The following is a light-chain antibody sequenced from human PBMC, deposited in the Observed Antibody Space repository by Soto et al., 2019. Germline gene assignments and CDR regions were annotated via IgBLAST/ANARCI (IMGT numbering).Light chain of an antibody. CDR2: TTN. CDR1: SGSVSTNYY. V-gene: IGLV8-61*01. CDR3: VLYMGGGWV. Sequence: QTVVTQEPSFSVSPGGTVTLTCGLNSGSVSTNYYPSWYQQAPGQAPRTLIYTTNTRSSGVPDRFSGSILGNKAALTITGAQADDESDYYCVLYMGGGWVFGGGTQLTVL. J-gene: IGLJ3*02.